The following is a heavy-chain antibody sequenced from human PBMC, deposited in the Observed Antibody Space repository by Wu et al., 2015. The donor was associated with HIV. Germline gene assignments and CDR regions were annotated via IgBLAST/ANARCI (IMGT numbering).Heavy chain of an antibody. CDR1: GGTFSSYA. Sequence: QVQLVQSGAEVKKPGSSVKVSCKASGGTFSSYAISWVRQAPGQGLEWMGRIIPIFGTANYAQKFQGRVTVTTDRSLSAAYMELRSLRSDDTAMYFCAASGCTTSSCHPWDDAFDIWGQGTMVSVSS. V-gene: IGHV1-69*05. D-gene: IGHD6-19*01. CDR2: IIPIFGTA. CDR3: AASGCTTSSCHPWDDAFDI. J-gene: IGHJ3*02.